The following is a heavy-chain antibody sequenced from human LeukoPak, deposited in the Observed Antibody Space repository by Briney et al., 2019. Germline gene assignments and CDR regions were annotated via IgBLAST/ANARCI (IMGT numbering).Heavy chain of an antibody. D-gene: IGHD1-26*01. CDR3: ATNRAGTYDRPFDI. CDR1: GGSINNHY. CDR2: IHYTGTT. J-gene: IGHJ3*02. Sequence: PSETLSLTCIVSGGSINNHYWTWIRQTPGKGLEWVGDIHYTGTTKYNPSLKSRATISIDTSKNQSSLELSSVTATDTAVYFCATNRAGTYDRPFDIWGQGTMVTVSS. V-gene: IGHV4-59*08.